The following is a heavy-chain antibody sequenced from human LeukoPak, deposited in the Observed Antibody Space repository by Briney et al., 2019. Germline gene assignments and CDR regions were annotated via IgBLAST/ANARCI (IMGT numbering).Heavy chain of an antibody. CDR2: INTDGSST. CDR1: GFTFSSYW. D-gene: IGHD2/OR15-2a*01. Sequence: GRSLRLSCEASGFTFSSYWMHWVRQAPGKGLVWVSRINTDGSSTSYADSVKGRFTVSRDNAKNTLYLQMNSLRAEDTAVYYCARDDSMGFAYWGQGTLVTVSS. V-gene: IGHV3-74*01. CDR3: ARDDSMGFAY. J-gene: IGHJ4*02.